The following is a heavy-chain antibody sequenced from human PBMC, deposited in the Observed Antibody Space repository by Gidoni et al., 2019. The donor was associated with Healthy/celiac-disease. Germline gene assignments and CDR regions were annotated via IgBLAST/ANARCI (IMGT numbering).Heavy chain of an antibody. J-gene: IGHJ4*02. CDR2: LKTKTDGVTT. CDR3: TTVGYQLPNYYFDF. D-gene: IGHD2-2*01. V-gene: IGHV3-15*01. CDR1: GFTFINAW. Sequence: EVQLVESGGGLVKPGGSLRLSCAASGFTFINAWMSWVRQAPGKGLEWVGLLKTKTDGVTTDYAAPVKGRFTISRDDSKDTLYLQMNSLKTEDTAVYYCTTVGYQLPNYYFDFWGQGTLVTVSS.